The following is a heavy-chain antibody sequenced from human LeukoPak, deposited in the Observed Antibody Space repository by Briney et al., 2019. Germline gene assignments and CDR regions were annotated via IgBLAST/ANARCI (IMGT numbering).Heavy chain of an antibody. CDR2: INGGNGDT. D-gene: IGHD2-21*01. J-gene: IGHJ4*02. V-gene: IGHV1-3*01. Sequence: ASVKVSCKASGYTFTNYVVHWVRQAPGQRPEWMGWINGGNGDTKYSQNFQGRVTITRDTSASTAYMELSSLISEDTALYYCARDDCGDTCYPGGYWGQGTLVTVSS. CDR3: ARDDCGDTCYPGGY. CDR1: GYTFTNYV.